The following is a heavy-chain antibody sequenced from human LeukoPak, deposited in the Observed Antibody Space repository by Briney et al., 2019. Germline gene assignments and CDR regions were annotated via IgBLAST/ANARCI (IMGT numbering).Heavy chain of an antibody. CDR2: ISSDESST. J-gene: IGHJ4*02. D-gene: IGHD6-19*01. V-gene: IGHV3-74*01. Sequence: GGSLRLSCAVSGFTFSSYWMHWVRQAPGKGLVWVSRISSDESSTSYADSVRGRFTISRDNAKNTLYLHMNSLRAEDTAVYYCARTIAGAGSYYGGTGFDYWGQGTLVTVSS. CDR3: ARTIAGAGSYYGGTGFDY. CDR1: GFTFSSYW.